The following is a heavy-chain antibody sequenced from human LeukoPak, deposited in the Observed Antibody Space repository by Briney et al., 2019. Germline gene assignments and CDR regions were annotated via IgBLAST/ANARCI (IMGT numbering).Heavy chain of an antibody. CDR1: GGTFSSYA. CDR2: IIPIFGTA. Sequence: ASVKVSCKASGGTFSSYAISWVRQAPGQGLEWMGGIIPIFGTANYAQKFQGRVTMTEDTSTDTAYMELSSLRSEDTAVYYCATMGYSGYTLQTHDYWGQGTLVTVSS. V-gene: IGHV1-69*06. CDR3: ATMGYSGYTLQTHDY. J-gene: IGHJ4*02. D-gene: IGHD5-12*01.